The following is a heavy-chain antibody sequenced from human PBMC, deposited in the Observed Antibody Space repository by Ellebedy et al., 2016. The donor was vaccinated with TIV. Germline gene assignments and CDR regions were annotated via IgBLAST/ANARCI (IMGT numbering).Heavy chain of an antibody. V-gene: IGHV4-59*08. Sequence: MPGGSLRLSCAVSGGSISSYNWNWIRQPPGKGLEWIGYIYYNGNTNYNPSLRSRVTISLDTSKNQFSLKLTSVTAADTAVYYCARFTIGLDYWGQGALVAVSS. D-gene: IGHD3-10*01. CDR3: ARFTIGLDY. J-gene: IGHJ4*02. CDR2: IYYNGNT. CDR1: GGSISSYN.